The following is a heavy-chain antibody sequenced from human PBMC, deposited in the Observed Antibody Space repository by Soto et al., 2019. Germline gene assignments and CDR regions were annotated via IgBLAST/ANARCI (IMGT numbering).Heavy chain of an antibody. CDR1: GFTFSSYA. V-gene: IGHV3-30-3*01. CDR2: ISYDGSNK. D-gene: IGHD6-6*01. J-gene: IGHJ5*02. Sequence: ESGGGVVQPGRSLRLSCAASGFTFSSYAMHWVRQAPGKGLEWVAVISYDGSNKYYADSVKGRFTISRDNSKNTLYLQMNSLRAEDTAVYYCASSEYSSSYNWFDPWGQGTLVTVSS. CDR3: ASSEYSSSYNWFDP.